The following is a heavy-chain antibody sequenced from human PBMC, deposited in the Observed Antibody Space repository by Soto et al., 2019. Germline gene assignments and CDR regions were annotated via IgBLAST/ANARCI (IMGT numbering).Heavy chain of an antibody. V-gene: IGHV3-21*01. CDR1: GFTFSSYS. CDR3: EREKTTVVNGGFDY. Sequence: EVQLVESGGGLVKPGGSLRLSCAASGFTFSSYSMNWVRQAPGKGLEWVSSISSSSSYIYYADSVKGRFTISRDNAKNSLYLQMNSLRAEDTAVYYCEREKTTVVNGGFDYWGQGTLVTVSS. J-gene: IGHJ4*02. D-gene: IGHD4-17*01. CDR2: ISSSSSYI.